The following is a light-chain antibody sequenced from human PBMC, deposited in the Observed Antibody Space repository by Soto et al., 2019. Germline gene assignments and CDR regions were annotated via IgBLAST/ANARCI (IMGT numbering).Light chain of an antibody. V-gene: IGKV3-15*01. Sequence: EVVMTQSPATLSVSPGERATLSCRASQSVSSNLAWYQQAPGQAPRLLIYGASTRATGLPARFSGSGSGTEFTLTISSLQSEDFAVYYCQQYYKWPRTFGQGSKADI. CDR3: QQYYKWPRT. CDR1: QSVSSN. J-gene: IGKJ1*01. CDR2: GAS.